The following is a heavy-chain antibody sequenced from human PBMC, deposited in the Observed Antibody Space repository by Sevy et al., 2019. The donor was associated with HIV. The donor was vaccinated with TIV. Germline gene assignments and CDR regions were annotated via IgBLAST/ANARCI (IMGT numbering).Heavy chain of an antibody. V-gene: IGHV4-59*11. CDR2: IYYNGHI. CDR1: GGSITSLY. D-gene: IGHD1-26*01. CDR3: AGENAWGRGYS. Sequence: SETLSLTCTVSGGSITSLYWNWIRQPPGKGLEWIANIYYNGHIKYNPSLKSRVTLSLDTSKNQFSLRLSSVTAADTAMYYCAGENAWGRGYSWGQGTLVTGSS. J-gene: IGHJ4*02.